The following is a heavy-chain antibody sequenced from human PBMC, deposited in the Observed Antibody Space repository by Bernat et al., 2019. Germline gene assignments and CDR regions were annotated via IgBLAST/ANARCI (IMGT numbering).Heavy chain of an antibody. Sequence: EVQLVESGGGLVKPGGSLRLSCAASGFTFSNAWMSWVRQAPGKGLEWVGRIKSKTDGGPTDYAAPVKGRFTISRDDSKNTLYLQMNSLKTEDTAVYYCTTDRDGYNPYVDYYYYGMDVWGQGTTVTVSS. V-gene: IGHV3-15*01. J-gene: IGHJ6*02. CDR1: GFTFSNAW. CDR2: IKSKTDGGPT. CDR3: TTDRDGYNPYVDYYYYGMDV. D-gene: IGHD5-12*01.